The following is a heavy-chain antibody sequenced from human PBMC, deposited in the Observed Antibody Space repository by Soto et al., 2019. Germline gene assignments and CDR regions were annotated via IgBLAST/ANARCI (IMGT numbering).Heavy chain of an antibody. CDR1: GFTFSSYG. CDR2: ISGGGDTT. V-gene: IGHV3-23*01. J-gene: IGHJ4*02. CDR3: AKLRDFVVLPAGILDY. Sequence: GGSLRLSCASSGFTFSSYGISWIRLSPGKGLEWVSVISGGGDTTYYTPSVKGRFTISRDDFRNTLYLQMNSLRTEDTAIYYCAKLRDFVVLPAGILDYWGPGTLVTVSS. D-gene: IGHD2-8*01.